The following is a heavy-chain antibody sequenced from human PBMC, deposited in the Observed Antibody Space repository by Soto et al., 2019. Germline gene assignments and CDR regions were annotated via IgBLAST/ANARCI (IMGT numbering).Heavy chain of an antibody. CDR2: IAYDGSNE. J-gene: IGHJ6*02. CDR1: GYTFSRYG. Sequence: QVQLVESGGGVVQPGGSLRLSCAASGYTFSRYGMHWVRQAPGKGLEWVTFIAYDGSNEYYADSVKGRFTIARDNSKNTLYLQMNSLRAEDTAVYYCAKMTTALGYYYHAMDVWGQGTTVSVS. CDR3: AKMTTALGYYYHAMDV. V-gene: IGHV3-30*18. D-gene: IGHD5-18*01.